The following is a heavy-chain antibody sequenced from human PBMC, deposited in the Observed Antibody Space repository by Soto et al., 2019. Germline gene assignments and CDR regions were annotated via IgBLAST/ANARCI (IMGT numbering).Heavy chain of an antibody. CDR3: TTDPVTMIVVVPSSG. D-gene: IGHD3-22*01. J-gene: IGHJ4*02. Sequence: PGGSLRLSCVASGFTFNNAWMNWVRQAPGKGLEWVGRIKSKTDGGTTDYAAPVKGRFTISRDDSKNTLYLQMNSLKTEDTAVYYCTTDPVTMIVVVPSSGWGQGTLVTSPQ. CDR1: GFTFNNAW. V-gene: IGHV3-15*07. CDR2: IKSKTDGGTT.